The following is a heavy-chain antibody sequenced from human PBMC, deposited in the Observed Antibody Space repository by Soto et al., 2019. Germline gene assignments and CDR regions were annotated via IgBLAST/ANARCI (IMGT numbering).Heavy chain of an antibody. CDR3: ARYGYYYDSSGYYAEYFQH. Sequence: QVQLVQSGAEVKKPGSSVKVSCKASGGTFSSYAISWVRQAPGQGLEWMGGIIPIFGTANYAQKFQGRVTITADESTITAYMELSSLRSEDTAVYYCARYGYYYDSSGYYAEYFQHWGQGTLVTVSS. D-gene: IGHD3-22*01. CDR1: GGTFSSYA. J-gene: IGHJ1*01. CDR2: IIPIFGTA. V-gene: IGHV1-69*01.